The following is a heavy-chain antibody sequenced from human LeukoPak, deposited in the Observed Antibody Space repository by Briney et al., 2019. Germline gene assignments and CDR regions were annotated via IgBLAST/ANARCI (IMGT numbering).Heavy chain of an antibody. J-gene: IGHJ1*01. CDR3: AREEGYCHH. Sequence: GRSLMLSCAASGFTFSSNSMNWVRQAPGKELEGVSSISSSSSNIYYADSVKGRFTITRDNAKNALYLQMNSLRAEDTAVYYCAREEGYCHHWGQGTLVTVSS. CDR2: ISSSSSNI. CDR1: GFTFSSNS. V-gene: IGHV3-21*01.